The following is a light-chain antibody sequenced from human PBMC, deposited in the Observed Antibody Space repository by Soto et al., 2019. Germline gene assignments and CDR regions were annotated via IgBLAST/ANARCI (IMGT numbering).Light chain of an antibody. CDR1: QRLLHSNGNIF. V-gene: IGKV2-28*01. Sequence: EIVMTQSPPSLTVTPGEPASISCRSSQRLLHSNGNIFLDWYLQKPGQSPQLLIYLGSNRASGVPDRVSGSGAGTDFTLKIGRVEAEDVGVYYCMQALQTPYTFGQGTKLEIK. CDR3: MQALQTPYT. CDR2: LGS. J-gene: IGKJ2*01.